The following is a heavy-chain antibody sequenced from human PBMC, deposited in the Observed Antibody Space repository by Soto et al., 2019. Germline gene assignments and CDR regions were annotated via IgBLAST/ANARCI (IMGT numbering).Heavy chain of an antibody. J-gene: IGHJ4*02. Sequence: QVQLVESGGGVVQPGRSLRLSCAASGFTFSSYGMHWVRQAPGKGLEWVAVISKDGSYEYYGDSVKGRFTISRDNSNNTLYLQTNSLRAEDTAVYYCSKEWITTVSLVVKRALHYWGQGTLVIVSS. V-gene: IGHV3-30*18. CDR1: GFTFSSYG. D-gene: IGHD3-22*01. CDR2: ISKDGSYE. CDR3: SKEWITTVSLVVKRALHY.